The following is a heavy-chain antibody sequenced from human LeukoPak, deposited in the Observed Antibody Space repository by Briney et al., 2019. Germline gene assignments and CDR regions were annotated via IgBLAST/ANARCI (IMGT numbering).Heavy chain of an antibody. D-gene: IGHD5-18*01. CDR1: GGSISSSSYY. CDR2: ISYSGST. Sequence: SETLSLTCTVSGGSISSSSYYWGWIRQPPGKGLEWIGSISYSGSTYYNPSLKSRVTISVDTSKNQFSLKLSSVTAADTAVYYCARDSSWIQLWRFAGELSWGQGTLVTVSS. CDR3: ARDSSWIQLWRFAGELS. V-gene: IGHV4-39*07. J-gene: IGHJ4*02.